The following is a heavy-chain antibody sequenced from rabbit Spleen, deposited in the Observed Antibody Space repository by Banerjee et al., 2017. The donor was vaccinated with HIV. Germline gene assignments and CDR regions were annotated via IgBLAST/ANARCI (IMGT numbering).Heavy chain of an antibody. CDR1: GFSFSSSYD. J-gene: IGHJ6*01. V-gene: IGHV1S45*01. CDR2: IYTGNGKT. Sequence: QEQLEESGGGLVKPGASLTLTCTASGFSFSSSYDMCWVRQAPGKGLEWIGCIYTGNGKTYYASWAKGRFTISKASSTTVTLQMNSLTAADTATYFCARGGGLWGPGTLVTVS. CDR3: ARGGGL.